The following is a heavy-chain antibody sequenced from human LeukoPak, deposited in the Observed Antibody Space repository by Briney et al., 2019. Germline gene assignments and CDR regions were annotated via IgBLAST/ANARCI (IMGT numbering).Heavy chain of an antibody. CDR2: INSDGSST. D-gene: IGHD1-26*01. V-gene: IGHV3-74*01. CDR3: ARWQGDDAFDI. Sequence: GGSLRLSCAASGFTFSSYWMHWVRQAPGKGLVWVSRINSDGSSTSYADSVKGRFTISRDNAKNTLYLQMNSLRAEDTAEYYCARWQGDDAFDIWGQGTMVTVSS. J-gene: IGHJ3*02. CDR1: GFTFSSYW.